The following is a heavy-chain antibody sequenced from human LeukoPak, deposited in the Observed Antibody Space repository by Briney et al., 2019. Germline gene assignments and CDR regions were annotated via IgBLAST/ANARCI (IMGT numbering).Heavy chain of an antibody. CDR1: GFTFSSYA. CDR3: AENRGYYGSGSYYFDY. V-gene: IGHV3-23*01. J-gene: IGHJ4*02. D-gene: IGHD3-10*01. Sequence: GGSLRLSCAASGFTFSSYAMSWVRQAPGKGLEWVSAISGSGSSAYQADSVKGRFAISRDNSKNTLYLQMNSLRAEDTAVYYCAENRGYYGSGSYYFDYWGQGTLVTVSS. CDR2: ISGSGSSA.